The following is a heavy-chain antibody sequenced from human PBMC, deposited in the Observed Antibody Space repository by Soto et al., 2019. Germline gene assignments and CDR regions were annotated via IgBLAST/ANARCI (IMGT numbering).Heavy chain of an antibody. CDR2: INPSGST. D-gene: IGHD6-6*01. CDR3: ARALGLYGSSQGAYYYYYMDV. Sequence: PSETLSLTCAVYDGSLSGYFWSWVRQPPGKGLEWIGEINPSGSTNYSPSLKSRVTISGDTSKNQFSLKLRSVTAADTAVYYCARALGLYGSSQGAYYYYYMDVWGKGTTVTVS. CDR1: DGSLSGYF. J-gene: IGHJ6*03. V-gene: IGHV4-34*01.